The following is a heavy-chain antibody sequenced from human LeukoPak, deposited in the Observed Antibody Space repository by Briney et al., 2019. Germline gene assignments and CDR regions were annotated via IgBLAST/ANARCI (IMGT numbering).Heavy chain of an antibody. Sequence: GGSLRLSCAASGFTFSSYGMHWVRQAPGKGLEWVAVIWYDGSNKYYADSVKGRFTISRDNSKNTLYLQMNSLRAEDTAVYYCARVSGPSGSCSYYYGMDVWGQGTTVTVSS. CDR3: ARVSGPSGSCSYYYGMDV. CDR2: IWYDGSNK. J-gene: IGHJ6*02. V-gene: IGHV3-33*01. D-gene: IGHD1-26*01. CDR1: GFTFSSYG.